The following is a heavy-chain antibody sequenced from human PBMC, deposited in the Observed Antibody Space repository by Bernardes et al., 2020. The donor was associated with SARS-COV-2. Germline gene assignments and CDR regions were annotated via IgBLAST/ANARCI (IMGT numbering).Heavy chain of an antibody. CDR1: GFTLSSYG. CDR3: ARDNKVVPGAIARRYFDY. V-gene: IGHV3-30*03. J-gene: IGHJ4*02. CDR2: VAYDGDFK. D-gene: IGHD2-2*01. Sequence: GGSLRLSCAASGFTLSSYGMHWVRQAPGKGLEWVAAVAYDGDFKPYADSVKGRFTISRDISKNTLYLQMSSLRHEDTAVYYCARDNKVVPGAIARRYFDYWGQGTLVSVSS.